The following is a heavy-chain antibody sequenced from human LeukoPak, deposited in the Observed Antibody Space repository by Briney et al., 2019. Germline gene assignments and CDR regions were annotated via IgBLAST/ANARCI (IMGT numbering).Heavy chain of an antibody. D-gene: IGHD6-19*01. CDR1: GFTFSSYS. J-gene: IGHJ3*02. CDR2: ISSSISYI. CDR3: ARDLGIAVAFNFGAFDI. Sequence: GGSLRLSCAASGFTFSSYSMNWGRQAPGKGLEWVSSISSSISYIYYADSVKGRFTISRDNAKNSLYLQMNSLRAEDTAVYYCARDLGIAVAFNFGAFDIWGQGTMVTVSS. V-gene: IGHV3-21*01.